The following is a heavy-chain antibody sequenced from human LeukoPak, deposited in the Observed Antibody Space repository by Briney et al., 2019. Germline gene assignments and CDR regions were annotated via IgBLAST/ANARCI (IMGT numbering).Heavy chain of an antibody. CDR3: AKDLTMIVVVITFDY. CDR2: ISGSGGST. D-gene: IGHD3-22*01. J-gene: IGHJ4*02. Sequence: GGSLRLSCAASGFTFSSYAMSWVRQAPGKGLELVSAISGSGGSTYYADSVKGRFTISRDNSKNTLYLQMNSLRAEDTAVYYCAKDLTMIVVVITFDYWGQGTLVTVSS. CDR1: GFTFSSYA. V-gene: IGHV3-23*01.